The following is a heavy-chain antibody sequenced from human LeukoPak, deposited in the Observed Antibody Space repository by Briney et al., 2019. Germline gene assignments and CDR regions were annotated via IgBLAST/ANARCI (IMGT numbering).Heavy chain of an antibody. V-gene: IGHV3-7*01. CDR1: GFTFSNYW. J-gene: IGHJ2*01. CDR3: ARGYWNFGL. Sequence: GGSLRLSCAASGFTFSNYWMTWVRQAPGKGLEWVANIKQDGTEKYYVDSVKGRFTISRDNAKNSLYLQMNSLRAEDTAVYHCARGYWNFGLWGRGILVTVSS. CDR2: IKQDGTEK.